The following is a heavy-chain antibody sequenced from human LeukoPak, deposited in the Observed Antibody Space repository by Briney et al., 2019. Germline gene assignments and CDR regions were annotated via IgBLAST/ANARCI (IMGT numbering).Heavy chain of an antibody. J-gene: IGHJ4*02. CDR3: AKDGRATITFDY. D-gene: IGHD5-24*01. CDR2: ISGSGDTT. V-gene: IGHV3-23*01. CDR1: GFTFCSYA. Sequence: GGSLRLSCSASGFTFCSYALSWVGQVPAKGLDWVAVISGSGDTTVYADSVKGRFTVSRDNYKNTVYLQMSSLRAEDWAVYYCAKDGRATITFDYWGEGTLVTVSS.